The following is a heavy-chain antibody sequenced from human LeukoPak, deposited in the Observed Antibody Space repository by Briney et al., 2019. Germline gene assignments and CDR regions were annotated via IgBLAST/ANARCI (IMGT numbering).Heavy chain of an antibody. D-gene: IGHD2-15*01. CDR1: GFTFSSYS. CDR3: ALVVAANFPNNWFDP. Sequence: GGSLRLSCAASGFTFSSYSMNWVRQAPGKGLEWVSSMSSSSYIYYADSVKGRFTISRDNAKNSLYLQMNSLRAEDTAVYSCALVVAANFPNNWFDPWGQGTLVTVSS. V-gene: IGHV3-21*01. CDR2: MSSSSYI. J-gene: IGHJ5*02.